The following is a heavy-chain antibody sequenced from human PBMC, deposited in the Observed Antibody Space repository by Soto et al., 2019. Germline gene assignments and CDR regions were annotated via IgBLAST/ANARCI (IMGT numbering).Heavy chain of an antibody. CDR3: AREGYCISTSCRHYDYYGMDV. J-gene: IGHJ6*02. CDR1: GYTFTSYG. D-gene: IGHD2-2*01. Sequence: QVQLVQSGAEVKKPGASVKVSCKASGYTFTSYGISWVRQAPGQGLEWMGGISAYNGNTNYAQKLQGRVTMTTDTSTSTAYMELRSLRSDDTAVYYCAREGYCISTSCRHYDYYGMDVWGQGTTVTVSS. CDR2: ISAYNGNT. V-gene: IGHV1-18*01.